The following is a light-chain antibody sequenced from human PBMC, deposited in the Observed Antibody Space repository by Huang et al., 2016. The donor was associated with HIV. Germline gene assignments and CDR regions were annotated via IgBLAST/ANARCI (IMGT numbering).Light chain of an antibody. CDR2: GAS. Sequence: EIVMTQSPATLSVSPGERATLSCRASQSVNSNLAWYQQKPGQAPRLLIYGASTRATGIPDRFSGSGSGTEFTLTISSLQSEDFAVYYCQRYDNWPKFTFGPGTKVDIK. V-gene: IGKV3-15*01. CDR1: QSVNSN. J-gene: IGKJ3*01. CDR3: QRYDNWPKFT.